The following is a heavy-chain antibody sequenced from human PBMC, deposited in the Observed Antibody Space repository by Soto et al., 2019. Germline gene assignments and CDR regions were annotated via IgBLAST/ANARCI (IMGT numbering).Heavy chain of an antibody. Sequence: GGSLRLSCAASGFTFSSHGMHWVRQAPGKGLEWVAVIWYDGSNKYYADSVKGRFTISRDNSKNTLYLQMNSLRAEDTAVYYCARDRGYSSSCIDYWGQGTQVTVSS. CDR1: GFTFSSHG. V-gene: IGHV3-33*01. CDR3: ARDRGYSSSCIDY. CDR2: IWYDGSNK. D-gene: IGHD6-6*01. J-gene: IGHJ4*02.